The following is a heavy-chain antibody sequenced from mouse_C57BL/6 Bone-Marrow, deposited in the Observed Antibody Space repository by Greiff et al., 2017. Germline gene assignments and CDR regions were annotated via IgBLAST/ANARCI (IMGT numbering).Heavy chain of an antibody. J-gene: IGHJ3*01. Sequence: EVQLQQSGPELVKPGASVKISCKASGYTFTDYYMNWVKQSHGKSLEWIGDINPNNGGTSYNQKFKGKATLTVDKSSSTAYMELRSLTSEDSAVYYCANGAHYSNPFLAYWGQGTLVTVSA. D-gene: IGHD2-5*01. V-gene: IGHV1-26*01. CDR1: GYTFTDYY. CDR3: ANGAHYSNPFLAY. CDR2: INPNNGGT.